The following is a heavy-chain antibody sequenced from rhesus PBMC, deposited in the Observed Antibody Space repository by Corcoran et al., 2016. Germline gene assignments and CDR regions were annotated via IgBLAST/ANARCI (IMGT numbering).Heavy chain of an antibody. Sequence: EVQLVQSGAEVKKPGASVKISCKASGYTFTDYYLHWVRQAPGKGLEWMGRVDPEDGEAIQAQKFQDRVTITADTSTDTAYMELSSLRSEDTAVYYCATYGTGSGCYFDYWGQGVLVTVSS. CDR3: ATYGTGSGCYFDY. CDR2: VDPEDGEA. J-gene: IGHJ4*01. V-gene: IGHV1-111*02. D-gene: IGHD2-21*01. CDR1: GYTFTDYY.